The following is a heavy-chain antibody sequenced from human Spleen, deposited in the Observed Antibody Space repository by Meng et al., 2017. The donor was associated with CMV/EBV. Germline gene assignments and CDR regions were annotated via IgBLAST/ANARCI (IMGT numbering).Heavy chain of an antibody. CDR2: IFHSGSP. J-gene: IGHJ4*02. Sequence: GSLRLSCTVSGGSIYSYYWSWIRQSPGKGLEWLGYIFHSGSPNYNPSLMGRVTISLDTSENQFSLRLSSVTAADTAVYYCARGGYCSSTSCSPDGGWGQGTLVTVSS. CDR3: ARGGYCSSTSCSPDGG. V-gene: IGHV4-59*12. CDR1: GGSIYSYY. D-gene: IGHD2-2*01.